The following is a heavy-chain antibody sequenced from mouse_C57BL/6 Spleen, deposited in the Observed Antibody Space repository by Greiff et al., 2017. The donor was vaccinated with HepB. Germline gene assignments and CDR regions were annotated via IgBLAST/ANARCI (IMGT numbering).Heavy chain of an antibody. CDR1: GFTFSDFY. CDR2: SRNKANDYTT. CDR3: ARVSYYGNPFFDY. V-gene: IGHV7-1*01. J-gene: IGHJ2*01. D-gene: IGHD2-10*01. Sequence: EVKLMESGGGLVQSGRSLRLSCATSGFTFSDFYMEWVRQAPGKGLEWIAASRNKANDYTTEYSASVKGRFIVSRDTSQSILYLQMNALRAEDTAIYYCARVSYYGNPFFDYWGQGTTLTVSS.